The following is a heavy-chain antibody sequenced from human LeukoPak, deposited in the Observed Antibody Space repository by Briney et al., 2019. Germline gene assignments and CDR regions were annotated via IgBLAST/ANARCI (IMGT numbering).Heavy chain of an antibody. CDR1: GFTFSSYS. D-gene: IGHD6-6*01. V-gene: IGHV3-21*01. CDR3: AREYSSSSGDAFDI. Sequence: PGGSLRLSCAASGFTFSSYSMNWVRQAPGRGLEWVSSISSSSSYIYYADSVKGRFTISRDNAKNSLYLQMNSLRAEDTAVYYCAREYSSSSGDAFDIWGQGTMVTVSS. J-gene: IGHJ3*02. CDR2: ISSSSSYI.